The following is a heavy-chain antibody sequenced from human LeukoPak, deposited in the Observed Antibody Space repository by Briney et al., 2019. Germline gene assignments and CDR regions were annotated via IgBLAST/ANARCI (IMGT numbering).Heavy chain of an antibody. CDR2: IYRFGST. J-gene: IGHJ4*02. V-gene: IGHV3-66*01. Sequence: GGSLRLSCEASGFSVGDNYMTWVRQAPGKGPEWVSVIYRFGSTIYADSVKGRFTISRDNAKNSLYLQMNSLRDEDTAVYYCARGASELRYYDYFKYWGQGTLVTVSS. CDR1: GFSVGDNY. D-gene: IGHD3-9*01. CDR3: ARGASELRYYDYFKY.